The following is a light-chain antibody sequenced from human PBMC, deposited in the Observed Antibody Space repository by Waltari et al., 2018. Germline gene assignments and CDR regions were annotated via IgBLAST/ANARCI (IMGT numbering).Light chain of an antibody. Sequence: EIVMTQSPATLSVSPGERATLSCRASQRVSSNLAWYPQKPGQAPRLLNYGASTRATGIPARFSGSWSGTEVTLTISSMQSEDFAVYYCQQYNNWPRTFGQGTKVEIK. CDR3: QQYNNWPRT. CDR2: GAS. J-gene: IGKJ1*01. V-gene: IGKV3-15*01. CDR1: QRVSSN.